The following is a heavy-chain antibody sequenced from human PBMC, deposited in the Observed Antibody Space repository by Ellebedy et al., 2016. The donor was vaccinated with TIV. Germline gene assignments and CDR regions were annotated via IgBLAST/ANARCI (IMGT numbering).Heavy chain of an antibody. J-gene: IGHJ6*02. V-gene: IGHV3-11*01. Sequence: GESLKISCAASGFTFSDYYMSWIRQAPGKGLEWVSYISSSGGIIYYADSVKGRFTISRDNAKNSLYLQINSLRAEDTAVYYCARDTGGGYYYYYGVDVWGQGTTVTVSS. D-gene: IGHD3-16*01. CDR3: ARDTGGGYYYYYGVDV. CDR1: GFTFSDYY. CDR2: ISSSGGII.